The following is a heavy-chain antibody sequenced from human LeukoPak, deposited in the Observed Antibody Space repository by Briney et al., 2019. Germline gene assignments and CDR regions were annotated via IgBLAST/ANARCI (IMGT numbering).Heavy chain of an antibody. V-gene: IGHV3-33*01. CDR2: IWYDGSNK. J-gene: IGHJ4*02. CDR1: GFTFSSYG. CDR3: ARDRGTVPDPIVPAAYFDY. Sequence: GRSLRLSCAASGFTFSSYGMHWVRQAPGKGLEWVAVIWYDGSNKYYADSVKGRFTISRDNSKNTLYLQMNSLRAEDTAVYYCARDRGTVPDPIVPAAYFDYWGQGTLVTVSS. D-gene: IGHD2-2*01.